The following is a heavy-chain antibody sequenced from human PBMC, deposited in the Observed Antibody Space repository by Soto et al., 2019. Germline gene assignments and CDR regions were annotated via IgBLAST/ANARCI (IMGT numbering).Heavy chain of an antibody. CDR3: ARATTYYYDSGGYSSYYFDY. Sequence: ASVKVSCKASGYTFTGYYMHWVRQAPGQGLEWMGWINPNSGCTNYAQKFQGWVTMTGDTSISTAYMELSRLRSDDTAVYYCARATTYYYDSGGYSSYYFDYWGQGTLVTVSS. V-gene: IGHV1-2*04. D-gene: IGHD3-22*01. CDR2: INPNSGCT. J-gene: IGHJ4*02. CDR1: GYTFTGYY.